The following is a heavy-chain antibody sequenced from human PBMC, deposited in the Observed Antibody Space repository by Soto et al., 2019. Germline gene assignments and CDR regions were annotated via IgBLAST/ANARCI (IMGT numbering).Heavy chain of an antibody. CDR1: GGSISSSSYY. CDR3: ARLYSSSWYGDY. D-gene: IGHD6-13*01. Sequence: QLQLQESGPGLVKPSETLSLTCTVSGGSISSSSYYWGWIRQPPGKGLEWIGSIYYSGSTYYNPSPKSRATISVDTSKNQFSLKLSSVTAADTAVYYCARLYSSSWYGDYWGQGTLVTVSS. CDR2: IYYSGST. J-gene: IGHJ4*02. V-gene: IGHV4-39*01.